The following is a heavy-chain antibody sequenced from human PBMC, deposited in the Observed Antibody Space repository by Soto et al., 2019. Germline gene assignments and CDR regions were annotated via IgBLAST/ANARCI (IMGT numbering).Heavy chain of an antibody. Sequence: QITLNESGPTQVKPRQTLTLTCTFSGFSLTTSGVGVGWIRQSPGKAPEWLALIYWDDDKRYSPSLKSRLTITKDTSKNQMVLTMADLDPAETATYYCAHRVLRTVFGLVMTTAIYFDFWGQGTPVAVSS. J-gene: IGHJ4*02. CDR1: GFSLTTSGVG. CDR3: AHRVLRTVFGLVMTTAIYFDF. D-gene: IGHD3-3*01. V-gene: IGHV2-5*02. CDR2: IYWDDDK.